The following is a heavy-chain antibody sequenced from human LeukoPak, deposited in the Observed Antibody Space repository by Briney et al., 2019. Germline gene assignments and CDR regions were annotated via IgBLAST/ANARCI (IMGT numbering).Heavy chain of an antibody. J-gene: IGHJ3*02. CDR1: GGTFSSYA. CDR2: INPNSGGT. D-gene: IGHD3-3*01. V-gene: IGHV1-2*02. CDR3: ARVWSGYSLDAFDI. Sequence: ASVKVSCKASGGTFSSYAISWVRQAPGQGLEWMGWINPNSGGTNYAQKFQGRVTMTRDTSISTAYMELSRLRSDDTAVYYCARVWSGYSLDAFDIWGQGTMVTVSS.